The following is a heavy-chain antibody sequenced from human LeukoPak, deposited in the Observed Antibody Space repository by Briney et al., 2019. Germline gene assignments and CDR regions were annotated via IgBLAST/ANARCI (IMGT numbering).Heavy chain of an antibody. Sequence: GGSLRLSCAASGFTVSSNYMSWVRQAPGKGLGWVSSISSSSSYIYYADSVKGRFTISRDNAKETVYLQMDRLRAEDSAVYYCAKDWGTTGTSGWLFDYWGQGTLVTVSS. V-gene: IGHV3-21*01. D-gene: IGHD1-1*01. J-gene: IGHJ4*02. CDR1: GFTVSSNY. CDR2: ISSSSSYI. CDR3: AKDWGTTGTSGWLFDY.